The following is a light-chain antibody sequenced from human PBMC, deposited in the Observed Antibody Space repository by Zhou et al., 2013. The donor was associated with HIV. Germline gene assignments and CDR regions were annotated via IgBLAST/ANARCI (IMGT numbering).Light chain of an antibody. Sequence: EIVMTQSPATLSVSPGERATLSCRASQSVSRNLAWYQQKPGQAPRLLIYGASSRATGVPDRFTGSGSGTDFTLTISRLEPEDFAVYYCHHYGTSSWTFGQGTKVEIK. V-gene: IGKV3-20*01. CDR3: HHYGTSSWT. CDR1: QSVSRN. J-gene: IGKJ1*01. CDR2: GAS.